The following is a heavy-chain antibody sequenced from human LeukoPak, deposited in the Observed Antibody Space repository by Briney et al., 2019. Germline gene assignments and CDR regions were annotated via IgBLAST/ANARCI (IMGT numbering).Heavy chain of an antibody. CDR1: GASTSDSY. J-gene: IGHJ4*02. CDR2: IFHTGDS. Sequence: PSETLSLTCTVSGASTSDSYWSWIRQPPGKGLEWIGYIFHTGDSHHNPSFRSRVSISLDTSKDQISLRLTSVTAADTAVYYCAGHRSASPLDSWGQGTLVTVSS. CDR3: AGHRSASPLDS. V-gene: IGHV4-59*08.